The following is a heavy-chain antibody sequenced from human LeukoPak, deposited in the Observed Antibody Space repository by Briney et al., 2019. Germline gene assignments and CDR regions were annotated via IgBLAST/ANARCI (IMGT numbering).Heavy chain of an antibody. Sequence: GGSLRLSCAASGFTFSSYEMNWVRQAPGKGLEWVSYISSSGSTIYYVDSVKGRFTISRDNAKNSLYLQMNSLRAEDTAVYYCARDLGDITMVRGDADYWGQGTLVTVSS. J-gene: IGHJ4*02. CDR2: ISSSGSTI. CDR1: GFTFSSYE. D-gene: IGHD3-10*01. V-gene: IGHV3-48*03. CDR3: ARDLGDITMVRGDADY.